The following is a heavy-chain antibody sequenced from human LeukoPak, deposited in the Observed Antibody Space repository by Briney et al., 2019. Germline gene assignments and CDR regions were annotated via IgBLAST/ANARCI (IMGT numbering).Heavy chain of an antibody. CDR2: INPSGGST. CDR1: GYTFTSYA. V-gene: IGHV1-46*01. D-gene: IGHD3-16*01. Sequence: ASVKVSCKASGYTFTSYAMNWVRQAPGQGLEWMGIINPSGGSTSYAQKFQGRVTMTRDMSTSTVYMELSSLRSEDTAVYYCARVLEDYPQYYFDYWGQGTLVTVSS. CDR3: ARVLEDYPQYYFDY. J-gene: IGHJ4*02.